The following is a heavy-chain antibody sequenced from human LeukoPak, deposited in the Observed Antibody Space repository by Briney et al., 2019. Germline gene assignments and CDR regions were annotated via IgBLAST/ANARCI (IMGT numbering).Heavy chain of an antibody. Sequence: GGSLRLSCAASGFTFSSYSVNWVPQAPGKGLEWVSSISSSSSYIYYADSVKGPFTISRDNAKNSLYLQMNSLRAEDTAVYYCAREFTISEPTFDYWGRGTLVTVSS. V-gene: IGHV3-21*01. D-gene: IGHD3-9*01. CDR3: AREFTISEPTFDY. CDR1: GFTFSSYS. CDR2: ISSSSSYI. J-gene: IGHJ4*02.